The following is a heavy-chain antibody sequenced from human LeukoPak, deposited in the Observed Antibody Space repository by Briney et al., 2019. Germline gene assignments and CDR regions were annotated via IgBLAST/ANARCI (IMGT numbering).Heavy chain of an antibody. J-gene: IGHJ4*02. CDR1: GGSISSYY. V-gene: IGHV4-59*12. CDR3: ARDRSCSGGSCYGPPDY. CDR2: IHYSGST. D-gene: IGHD2-15*01. Sequence: SETLSLTCTVSGGSISSYYWSWIRQPPGKGLEWIGYIHYSGSTNYNPSLKSRVTISVDTSKNQFSLKLNSVTAADTAVYYCARDRSCSGGSCYGPPDYWGQGTLVTVSS.